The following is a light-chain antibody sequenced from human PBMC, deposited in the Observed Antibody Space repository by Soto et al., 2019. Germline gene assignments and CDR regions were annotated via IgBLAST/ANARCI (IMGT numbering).Light chain of an antibody. J-gene: IGKJ1*01. V-gene: IGKV3-20*01. CDR2: DAA. Sequence: EIVLTQSPGTLSLSPGERATLSCRASQSISSFYLAWYQQTPGQAPRLLIYDAASRAAGIPDRFSGGGSGTDFTVTISRLEPEDFGVYYCQQYGGSPPTFGQRKNVEI. CDR3: QQYGGSPPT. CDR1: QSISSFY.